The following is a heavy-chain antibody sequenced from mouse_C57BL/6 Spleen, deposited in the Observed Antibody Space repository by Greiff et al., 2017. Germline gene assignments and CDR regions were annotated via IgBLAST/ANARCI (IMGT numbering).Heavy chain of an antibody. CDR1: GFTFSDYG. J-gene: IGHJ3*01. CDR2: ISSGSSTI. CDR3: ARRSNSAWFAY. V-gene: IGHV5-17*01. Sequence: EVQLVESGGGLVKPGGSLKLSCAASGFTFSDYGMHWVRQAPEKGLEWVAYISSGSSTIYYAHTVKGRFTFTSDNAKNTLFLQMTSLRSEDTARDYCARRSNSAWFAYWGQGTLVTVSA. D-gene: IGHD2-5*01.